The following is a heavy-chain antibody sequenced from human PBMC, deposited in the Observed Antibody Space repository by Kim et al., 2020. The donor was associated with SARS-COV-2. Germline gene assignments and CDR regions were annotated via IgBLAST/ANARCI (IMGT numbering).Heavy chain of an antibody. CDR1: GFSFTNYA. CDR3: TRFKWFGEEGF. D-gene: IGHD3-10*01. J-gene: IGHJ4*02. Sequence: GGSLRLSCVFSGFSFTNYAMSWVRQAPGKGLDWVSRISGSGGDTFYADSVKGRFTISRDNSKNTLYLQMNSLRVEDTAVYYCTRFKWFGEEGFWGQGTLVIVSS. V-gene: IGHV3-23*01. CDR2: ISGSGGDT.